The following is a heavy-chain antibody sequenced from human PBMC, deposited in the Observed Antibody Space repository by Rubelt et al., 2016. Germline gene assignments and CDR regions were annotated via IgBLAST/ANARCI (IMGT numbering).Heavy chain of an antibody. J-gene: IGHJ4*02. CDR3: AKVFDCSNYGGFDY. Sequence: GYADSVKGRFTISRDNAKNSLYLQMNSLRAEDTALYYCAKVFDCSNYGGFDYWGQGTLVTVSS. V-gene: IGHV3-9*01. D-gene: IGHD4-11*01.